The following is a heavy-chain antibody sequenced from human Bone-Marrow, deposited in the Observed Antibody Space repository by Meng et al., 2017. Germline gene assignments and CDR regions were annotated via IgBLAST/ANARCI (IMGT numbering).Heavy chain of an antibody. D-gene: IGHD3-22*01. V-gene: IGHV1-69*13. CDR3: ASPLREYYYDSSGFLYYFDY. CDR1: GGTFSSYA. Sequence: SVKVSCKASGGTFSSYAISWVRQAPGQGLEWMGGIIPIFGTANYAQKFQGRVTITADESTSTAYVELSSLRSEDTAVYYCASPLREYYYDSSGFLYYFDYWGQGTLVTVSS. CDR2: IIPIFGTA. J-gene: IGHJ4*02.